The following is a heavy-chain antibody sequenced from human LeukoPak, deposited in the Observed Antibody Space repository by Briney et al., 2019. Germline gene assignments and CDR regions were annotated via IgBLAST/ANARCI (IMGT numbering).Heavy chain of an antibody. Sequence: GESLKISCKGSGYSFTSYWIGWVRQMPGKGLEWMGIIYPGDSDARYSPSFQGQVTISADKSISTAYLQWSSLKASDTAMYYCARVVFYDSWSGFYFDYWGQGTLVTVSS. CDR3: ARVVFYDSWSGFYFDY. D-gene: IGHD3-3*01. CDR1: GYSFTSYW. V-gene: IGHV5-51*01. CDR2: IYPGDSDA. J-gene: IGHJ4*02.